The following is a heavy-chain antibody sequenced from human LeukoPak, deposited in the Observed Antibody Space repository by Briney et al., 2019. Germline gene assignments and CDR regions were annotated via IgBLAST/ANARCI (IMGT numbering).Heavy chain of an antibody. V-gene: IGHV3-7*01. CDR1: GFTFDDYG. CDR3: ARIGYSSSSIDY. CDR2: IKEDGSIK. D-gene: IGHD6-13*01. J-gene: IGHJ4*02. Sequence: PGGSLRLSCAASGFTFDDYGMSWVRQAPGKGLEWVANIKEDGSIKYYVDSVKGRLTISRDNAKSSVYLQVNSLRAEDTALYYCARIGYSSSSIDYWGQGTLVTVSS.